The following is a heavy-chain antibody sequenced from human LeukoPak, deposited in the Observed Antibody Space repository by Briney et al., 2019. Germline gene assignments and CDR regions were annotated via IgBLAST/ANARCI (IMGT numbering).Heavy chain of an antibody. V-gene: IGHV3-11*01. CDR2: ISPSGTTI. CDR1: RFIFNDYY. Sequence: GGSLRLSCAASRFIFNDYYISWLRQAPGTGLEWVSYISPSGTTIYYADSVKGRFTISRDNAKNSVYLQIHSLRAEDTAVYYCARVMYDLLTFDYWGQGTLVTVSS. D-gene: IGHD3-9*01. CDR3: ARVMYDLLTFDY. J-gene: IGHJ4*02.